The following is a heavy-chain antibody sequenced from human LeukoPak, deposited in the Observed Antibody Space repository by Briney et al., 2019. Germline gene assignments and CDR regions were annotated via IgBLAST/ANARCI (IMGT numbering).Heavy chain of an antibody. J-gene: IGHJ3*01. CDR1: GFTFNNYA. CDR3: ARACSGGSCYLTAFDV. V-gene: IGHV3-23*01. Sequence: PGGSLRLSCAASGFTFNNYAMSWVRQAPGKGLDWISAISASGGSTYYADSVNGRFTISRDNSKNTLYLQMNSLRAEDTAVFYCARACSGGSCYLTAFDVWGQGTMVTVSS. D-gene: IGHD2-15*01. CDR2: ISASGGST.